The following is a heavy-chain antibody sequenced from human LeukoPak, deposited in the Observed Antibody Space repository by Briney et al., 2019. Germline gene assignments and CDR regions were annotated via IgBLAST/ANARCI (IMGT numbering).Heavy chain of an antibody. CDR3: AKSPASSGSTSWVDY. Sequence: GGSLRLSCAASGFTFSNYAMRWVRQAPGKGLEWVSGISGSGDSTYYADSVKGRFTISRDNSRSTLYLQMNSLRAEDTAVYYCAKSPASSGSTSWVDYWGQGTLVTVSS. D-gene: IGHD6-13*01. V-gene: IGHV3-23*01. J-gene: IGHJ4*02. CDR1: GFTFSNYA. CDR2: ISGSGDST.